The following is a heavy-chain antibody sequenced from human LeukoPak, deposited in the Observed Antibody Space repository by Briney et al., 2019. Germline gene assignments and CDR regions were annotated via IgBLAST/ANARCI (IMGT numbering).Heavy chain of an antibody. CDR1: GFTVSSNY. V-gene: IGHV3-7*05. CDR2: IKDDGSEK. Sequence: GGSLRLSCAAPGFTVSSNYMSWVRQAPGRGLEWVASIKDDGSEKNYVDSVKGRFTISRDNANKSLCLQMNSLRAEDTAVYYCVAAGGYWGQGALVTVSS. J-gene: IGHJ4*02. CDR3: VAAGGY. D-gene: IGHD6-13*01.